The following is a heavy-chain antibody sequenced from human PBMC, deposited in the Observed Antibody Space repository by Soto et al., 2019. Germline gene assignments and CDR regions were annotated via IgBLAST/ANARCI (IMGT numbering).Heavy chain of an antibody. CDR1: GYTFTSYY. CDR2: INPSGGST. CDR3: ARVVVTMVRGVSWFDP. Sequence: VASVKVSCKASGYTFTSYYMHWVRQAPGQGLEWMGIINPSGGSTSYAQKFQGRVTMTRDTSTSTVYMELSSLRSEDTAVYYCARVVVTMVRGVSWFDPWGQGTLVNVSS. J-gene: IGHJ5*02. V-gene: IGHV1-46*03. D-gene: IGHD3-10*01.